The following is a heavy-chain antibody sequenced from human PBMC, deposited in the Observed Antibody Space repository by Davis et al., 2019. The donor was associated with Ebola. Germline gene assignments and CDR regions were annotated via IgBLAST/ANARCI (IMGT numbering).Heavy chain of an antibody. Sequence: HSQTPSLTRAISGDSVSSGGWNWIRPSPSRGLEWLGRTYYSSKWYHDYAVSVKSRITVNPDTSKNQFSLQLNSVTPEDTALYYCARGWLRGGMDVWGEGTTVTVSS. V-gene: IGHV6-1*01. CDR2: TYYSSKWYH. CDR3: ARGWLRGGMDV. J-gene: IGHJ6*04. D-gene: IGHD5-18*01. CDR1: GDSVSSGG.